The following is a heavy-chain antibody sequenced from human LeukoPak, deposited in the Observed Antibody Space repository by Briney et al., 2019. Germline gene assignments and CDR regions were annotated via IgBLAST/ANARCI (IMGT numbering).Heavy chain of an antibody. V-gene: IGHV4-39*01. CDR3: ATGRNLEAYEI. J-gene: IGHJ3*02. Sequence: SETLSLTCTVSGGSISGSNYYWGWIRQPPGKGLEWIGSMFYSGSTYYDPSFKSRVTISGDTSKNLFSLKLSSVTAADTAVYYCATGRNLEAYEIWGQGTMVTVSS. CDR2: MFYSGST. D-gene: IGHD4-23*01. CDR1: GGSISGSNYY.